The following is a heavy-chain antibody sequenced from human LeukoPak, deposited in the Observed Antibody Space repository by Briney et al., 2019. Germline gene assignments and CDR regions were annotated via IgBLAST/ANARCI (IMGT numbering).Heavy chain of an antibody. CDR3: VRENLEDTFYYYMDV. Sequence: SETLSLTCTVSGGSIRNCYWNWVRQPAGMGLEWLGRIYSSGTTNYNPSLKSRVTMSVDTSKNQFSLKLYSVTAADTAVYYCVRENLEDTFYYYMDVWGKGTTVTVSS. V-gene: IGHV4-4*07. J-gene: IGHJ6*03. CDR1: GGSIRNCY. D-gene: IGHD2-15*01. CDR2: IYSSGTT.